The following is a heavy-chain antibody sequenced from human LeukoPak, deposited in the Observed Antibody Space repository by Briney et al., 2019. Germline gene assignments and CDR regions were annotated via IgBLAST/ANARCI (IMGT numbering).Heavy chain of an antibody. Sequence: SVKVSCKASGGTFSSYAISWVRQAPGQGLEWMGGIIPTFGTANYAQKFQGRVTITADESTSTAYMELSSLRSEDTAVYYCARGALVRYYFDYWGQGTLVTVSS. CDR2: IIPTFGTA. CDR3: ARGALVRYYFDY. D-gene: IGHD2-21*01. V-gene: IGHV1-69*13. CDR1: GGTFSSYA. J-gene: IGHJ4*02.